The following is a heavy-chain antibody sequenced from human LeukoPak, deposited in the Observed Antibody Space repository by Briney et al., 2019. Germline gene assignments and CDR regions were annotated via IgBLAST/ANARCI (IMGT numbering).Heavy chain of an antibody. D-gene: IGHD2-2*01. J-gene: IGHJ4*02. CDR2: ISSSSSYI. Sequence: PGGSLRLSCAASGFTFSSYSMNWVRQAPGKGLEWVSSISSSSSYIYYPDSVKGRFTISRDNAKNSLYLQMNSLRAEDTAVYYCARVPCSSTSCQFDYWGQGTLVTVSS. CDR3: ARVPCSSTSCQFDY. V-gene: IGHV3-21*01. CDR1: GFTFSSYS.